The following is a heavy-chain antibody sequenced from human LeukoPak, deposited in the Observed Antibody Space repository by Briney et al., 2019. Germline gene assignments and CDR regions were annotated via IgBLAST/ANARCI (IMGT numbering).Heavy chain of an antibody. V-gene: IGHV4-39*07. CDR1: GGSISSSTYY. J-gene: IGHJ2*01. CDR2: IYYAGSS. Sequence: SETLSLTCTVSGGSISSSTYYWGWIRQPPGKGLEYIGSIYYAGSSYYNPSLKSRLTTSVDTSKNQFSLRLTSVTAADTAVYFCARGYSNGWLFWYFDLWGRGTLVTVSS. CDR3: ARGYSNGWLFWYFDL. D-gene: IGHD6-19*01.